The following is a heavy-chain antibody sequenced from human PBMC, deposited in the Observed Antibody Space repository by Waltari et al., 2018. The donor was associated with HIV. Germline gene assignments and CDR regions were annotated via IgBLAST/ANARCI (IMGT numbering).Heavy chain of an antibody. CDR1: GLSGATSA. V-gene: IGHV3-23*05. Sequence: EVHLAESGGGLVQPGESLRISCAVSGLSGATSALTWVRQAPGKVLQWVSSIGTSDNSTYYLDAVRGRFLISRDDSQTTVSLQMDRLTTNDTAVYYCASEAAVTAGPLDSWGQGIAVIVSS. J-gene: IGHJ4*02. CDR3: ASEAAVTAGPLDS. CDR2: IGTSDNST. D-gene: IGHD6-19*01.